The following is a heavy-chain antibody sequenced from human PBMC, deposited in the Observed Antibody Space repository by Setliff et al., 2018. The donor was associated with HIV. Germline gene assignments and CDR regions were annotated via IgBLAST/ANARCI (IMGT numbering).Heavy chain of an antibody. CDR3: TKGRLGQADY. CDR1: GDSISASY. Sequence: SETLSLTCAVSGDSISASYWTWIRQFPGGGLEWIGYIYYSGSTKYNPSLKRRVTISIDKSRKYFSLKLPSVTAADTAMYFCTKGRLGQADYWGQGTLVTVSS. J-gene: IGHJ4*02. D-gene: IGHD4-17*01. V-gene: IGHV4-59*12. CDR2: IYYSGST.